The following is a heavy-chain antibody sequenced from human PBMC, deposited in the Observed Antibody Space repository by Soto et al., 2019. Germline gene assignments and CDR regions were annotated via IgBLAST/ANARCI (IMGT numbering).Heavy chain of an antibody. CDR3: AKPGKRTKPIAAAGTVVIPY. Sequence: EVQLLESGGGLVQPGGSLRLSCAASGFTFSSYAMSWVRQAPGKGLEWVSAISGSGGSTYYADSVKGRFTISRDNSKNTLYLQMNSLRAEDTAVYYCAKPGKRTKPIAAAGTVVIPYWGQGTLVTVSS. V-gene: IGHV3-23*01. J-gene: IGHJ4*02. CDR2: ISGSGGST. D-gene: IGHD6-13*01. CDR1: GFTFSSYA.